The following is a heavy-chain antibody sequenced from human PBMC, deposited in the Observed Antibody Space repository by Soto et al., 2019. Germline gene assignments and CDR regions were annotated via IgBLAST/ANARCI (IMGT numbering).Heavy chain of an antibody. D-gene: IGHD3-3*01. CDR1: GFTFSNAW. Sequence: EVQVVESGGGLVKPGGSLRLSCAASGFTFSNAWMSWVRQAPGKGLEWVGRIKSKTDGGTTDYAAPVKGRFTISRDDSKNTLYLQMNSLKTEDTAVYYCTTDSLVLRFLEWAFDPWGQGTLVTVSS. CDR2: IKSKTDGGTT. CDR3: TTDSLVLRFLEWAFDP. J-gene: IGHJ5*02. V-gene: IGHV3-15*01.